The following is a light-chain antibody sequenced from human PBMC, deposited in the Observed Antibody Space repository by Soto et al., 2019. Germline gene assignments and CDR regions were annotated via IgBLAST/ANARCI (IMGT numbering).Light chain of an antibody. Sequence: QSALTQPASVSGSPGQSITISCTGTSTNVGSSNFVSWYQQYPGKAPRLVIYDGSKRPSGVSIRFSGSKSGNTASLTISGLQTEDEADYYRCSYAGTNTWVFGGGTKLTVL. V-gene: IGLV2-23*01. CDR1: STNVGSSNF. J-gene: IGLJ2*01. CDR2: DGS. CDR3: CSYAGTNTWV.